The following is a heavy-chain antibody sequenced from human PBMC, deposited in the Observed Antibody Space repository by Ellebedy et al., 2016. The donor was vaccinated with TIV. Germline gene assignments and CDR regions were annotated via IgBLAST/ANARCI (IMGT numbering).Heavy chain of an antibody. Sequence: PGGSLRLSCAASGFTFSSYGMHRVRQAPGKGLEWVAFIQYDGGNENYADSVKGRFTISRDNSKNTVFLQMNSLRADDTSVYYCAKGLWRNGGSSVVDYWGQGTLVTVSS. J-gene: IGHJ4*02. V-gene: IGHV3-30*02. CDR1: GFTFSSYG. D-gene: IGHD2-15*01. CDR2: IQYDGGNE. CDR3: AKGLWRNGGSSVVDY.